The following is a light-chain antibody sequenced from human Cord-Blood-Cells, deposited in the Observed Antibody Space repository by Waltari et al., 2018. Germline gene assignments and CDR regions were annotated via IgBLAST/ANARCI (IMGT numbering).Light chain of an antibody. CDR1: QSVSSSY. CDR3: QQYGSSPKT. CDR2: GAS. J-gene: IGKJ1*01. V-gene: IGKV3-20*01. Sequence: EIVLTQSPGTLSLSPGERATLSCRASQSVSSSYLAWYQQKPGQAPRLLSYGASSRATGIPDRFNGSGSGTDFTLTISRLEPEDFAVYYCQQYGSSPKTFGQGTKVEIK.